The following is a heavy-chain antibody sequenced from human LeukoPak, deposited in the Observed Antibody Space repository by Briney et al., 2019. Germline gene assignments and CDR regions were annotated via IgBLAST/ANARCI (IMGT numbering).Heavy chain of an antibody. CDR2: INHSGST. J-gene: IGHJ4*02. Sequence: SETLSLTCAVYGGSFSGYYWSWIRQPPGKGLEWIGEINHSGSTNYNPSLKSRVTISVDTSKNQFSLKLSSVTAADTAVYYCARQAYDAYSNFDYWGQGTLVTVSS. CDR3: ARQAYDAYSNFDY. CDR1: GGSFSGYY. D-gene: IGHD2-21*01. V-gene: IGHV4-34*01.